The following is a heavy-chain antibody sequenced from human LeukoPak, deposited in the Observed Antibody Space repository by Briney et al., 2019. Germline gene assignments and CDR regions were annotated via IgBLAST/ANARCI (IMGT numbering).Heavy chain of an antibody. CDR2: IYYDGSNI. CDR1: EFPFPPYG. D-gene: IGHD1-1*01. Sequence: PGGPLNFSCAPPEFPFPPYGMHWVRKAPGKGLEWVAFIYYDGSNIYYADYVKGRFTISRDISKNTLYLQMDSLRAEDTAIYYCARDWKTNSFDYWGQGTLVTVSS. J-gene: IGHJ4*02. CDR3: ARDWKTNSFDY. V-gene: IGHV3-33*01.